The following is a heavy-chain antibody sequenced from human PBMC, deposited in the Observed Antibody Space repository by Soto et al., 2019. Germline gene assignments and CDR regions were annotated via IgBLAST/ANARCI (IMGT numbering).Heavy chain of an antibody. CDR2: IRSKAYGGRT. CDR1: GFTLGDYA. Sequence: GGCLRLSCTACGFTLGDYAMSWFRQAPGKGLERVGFIRSKAYGGRTEYAASVKGRFTFSRDYSNSIAYLQMNSPYTEDTAVYYCTRGAGYSYGDPPDNWGQGTLVTVSS. V-gene: IGHV3-49*03. J-gene: IGHJ4*02. D-gene: IGHD5-18*01. CDR3: TRGAGYSYGDPPDN.